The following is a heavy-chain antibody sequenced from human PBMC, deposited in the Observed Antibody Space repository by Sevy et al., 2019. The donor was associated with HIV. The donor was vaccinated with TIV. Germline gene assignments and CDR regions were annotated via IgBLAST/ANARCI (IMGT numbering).Heavy chain of an antibody. CDR2: IRGSGGST. Sequence: GGSLRLSCAASGFTFSSYAMSWVRQAPGKGLEWVSTIRGSGGSTYYADSGKGRFTISRDNSKNTLYFQMNSLRAEDTAVYYCHGDYDSSQLASYYYYGMDVWGQGTTVTVSS. CDR1: GFTFSSYA. D-gene: IGHD3-22*01. V-gene: IGHV3-23*01. CDR3: HGDYDSSQLASYYYYGMDV. J-gene: IGHJ6*02.